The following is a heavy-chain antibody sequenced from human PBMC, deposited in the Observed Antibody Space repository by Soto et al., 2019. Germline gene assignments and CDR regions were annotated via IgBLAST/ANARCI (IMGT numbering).Heavy chain of an antibody. CDR2: IWYDGSYE. Sequence: GGSLRLSCAASGFTFSSYGIHWVRQAPGKGLEWVAVIWYDGSYEYYADSVRGRFTISRDNSKNTLYLQMNSLRAEDTAVYYCARDFRLTTVVTHYYYYYGMDVWGQGTTVTVSS. CDR3: ARDFRLTTVVTHYYYYYGMDV. CDR1: GFTFSSYG. V-gene: IGHV3-33*01. D-gene: IGHD4-17*01. J-gene: IGHJ6*02.